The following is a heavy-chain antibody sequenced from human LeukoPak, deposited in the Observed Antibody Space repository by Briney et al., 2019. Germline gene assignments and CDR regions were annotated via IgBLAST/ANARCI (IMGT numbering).Heavy chain of an antibody. CDR2: IYYSGSA. J-gene: IGHJ6*02. Sequence: PSETLSLTCTVSGGSISSYYWSWIRQPPGKGLEWIGYIYYSGSANSNPSLRSRVTISVDTSKNQFSLKLSSVTAADTAVYYCARSRRVYGSGRRYYYGMDVWGQGTTVTVSS. D-gene: IGHD3-10*01. CDR1: GGSISSYY. CDR3: ARSRRVYGSGRRYYYGMDV. V-gene: IGHV4-59*12.